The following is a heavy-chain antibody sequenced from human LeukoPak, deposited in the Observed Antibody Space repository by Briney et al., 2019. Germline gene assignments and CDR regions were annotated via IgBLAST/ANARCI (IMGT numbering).Heavy chain of an antibody. D-gene: IGHD3-16*02. CDR1: GYSFTSHY. CDR2: INPSGSST. Sequence: ASVKVSCKASGYSFTSHYMHWVRQAPGQGLEWMGLINPSGSSTLYAQKFQGRVTMTRDMSTTTDYMELSSLRSEDTAVYYCARDNSVGDIVWWFDPWGQGTLVTVSS. CDR3: ARDNSVGDIVWWFDP. V-gene: IGHV1-46*01. J-gene: IGHJ5*02.